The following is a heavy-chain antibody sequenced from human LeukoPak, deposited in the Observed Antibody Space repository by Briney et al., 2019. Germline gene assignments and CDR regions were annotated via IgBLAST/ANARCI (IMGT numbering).Heavy chain of an antibody. J-gene: IGHJ4*02. CDR3: ARDQEYYYDSSGYYHSNDY. D-gene: IGHD3-22*01. Sequence: GASVKVSCKASGYTFTSYDINWVRQATGQGLEWMGWMNPNSGNTGYAQKFQGRVTITRNTSISTAYMELSRLRSDDTAVYYCARDQEYYYDSSGYYHSNDYWGQGTLVTVSS. CDR1: GYTFTSYD. V-gene: IGHV1-8*03. CDR2: MNPNSGNT.